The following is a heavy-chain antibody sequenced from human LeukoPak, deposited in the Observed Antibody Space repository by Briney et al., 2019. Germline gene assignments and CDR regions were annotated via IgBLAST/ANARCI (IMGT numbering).Heavy chain of an antibody. J-gene: IGHJ4*02. Sequence: SVKVSCKASGYTFTTYGISWVRQAPGQGLEWMGGIIPIFGTANYAQKFQGRVTITADESTSTAYMELSSLRSEGTAVYYCAREGGYGSGSYFDYSGQGTPVTVSS. V-gene: IGHV1-69*13. D-gene: IGHD3-10*01. CDR2: IIPIFGTA. CDR3: AREGGYGSGSYFDY. CDR1: GYTFTTYG.